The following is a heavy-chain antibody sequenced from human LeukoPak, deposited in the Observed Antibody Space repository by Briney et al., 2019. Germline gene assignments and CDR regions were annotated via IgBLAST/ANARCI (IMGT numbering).Heavy chain of an antibody. D-gene: IGHD2-15*01. J-gene: IGHJ4*02. CDR2: IYYSGST. Sequence: PSETLSLTCTVSGGSISSSSYYWGWIRQPPGKGLEWIGSIYYSGSTYYNPSLKSRVTISVDTSKNQFSLKLSSVTAADTAVYYCARNPSGGYYYFDNWGQGTLVTVSS. CDR1: GGSISSSSYY. V-gene: IGHV4-39*07. CDR3: ARNPSGGYYYFDN.